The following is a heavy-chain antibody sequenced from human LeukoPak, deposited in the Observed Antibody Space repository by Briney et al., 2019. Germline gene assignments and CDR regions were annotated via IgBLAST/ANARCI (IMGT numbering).Heavy chain of an antibody. CDR1: GYTFTSYY. CDR3: ARGRLQRSGLDY. D-gene: IGHD4-11*01. J-gene: IGHJ4*02. V-gene: IGHV1-46*01. CDR2: INPSGGST. Sequence: WAPVKVSCKASGYTFTSYYMHWVRQAPGQGLEWMGIINPSGGSTSYAQKFQGRVTITADESTSTAYMELSSLRSEDTAVYYCARGRLQRSGLDYWGQGTLVTVSS.